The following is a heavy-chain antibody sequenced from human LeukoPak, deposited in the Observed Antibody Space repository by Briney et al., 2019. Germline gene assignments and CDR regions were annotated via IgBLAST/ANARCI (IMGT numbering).Heavy chain of an antibody. V-gene: IGHV3-23*01. CDR2: ISGSGDRT. CDR3: AEDVVVVVAAKPGI. D-gene: IGHD2-15*01. Sequence: GGSLRLSCAASGFTFSTYAMSWVRQAPGKGLEWVSSISGSGDRTYYVDSVKGRFTISRDNSKNTLYLQMNSLRAEDTAVYYCAEDVVVVVAAKPGIWGQGTLVTVSS. J-gene: IGHJ4*02. CDR1: GFTFSTYA.